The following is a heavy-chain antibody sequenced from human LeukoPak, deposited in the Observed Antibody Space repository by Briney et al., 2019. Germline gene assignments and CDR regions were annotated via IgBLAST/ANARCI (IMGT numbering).Heavy chain of an antibody. V-gene: IGHV4-61*02. Sequence: QPSQTLSLTCTVSGGSISSGPYYWNWIRQPAGQGLEWIGRIYTSGSTNYNPSLKSRVTISVDTSKNQFSLKLSSVTAADTAVYYCARDSGAVEDTGVGFDYWGQGTLVTVSS. CDR2: IYTSGST. J-gene: IGHJ4*02. CDR3: ARDSGAVEDTGVGFDY. CDR1: GGSISSGPYY. D-gene: IGHD2-8*02.